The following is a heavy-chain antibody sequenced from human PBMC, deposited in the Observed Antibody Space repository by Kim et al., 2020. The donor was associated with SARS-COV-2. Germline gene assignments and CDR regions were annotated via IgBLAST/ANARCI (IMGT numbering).Heavy chain of an antibody. CDR3: ARDYYVWGSYRYQGANWFDP. CDR2: ITSTSSTK. CDR1: GFSFSSHS. Sequence: GGSLRLSCAASGFSFSSHSMNWVRQAPGKGLEWVSYITSTSSTKYYADSVKGRFTISRDNAKNSLYLQMNSLRDEDTAVYYCARDYYVWGSYRYQGANWFDPWGQGTLVTVYS. V-gene: IGHV3-48*02. J-gene: IGHJ5*02. D-gene: IGHD3-16*02.